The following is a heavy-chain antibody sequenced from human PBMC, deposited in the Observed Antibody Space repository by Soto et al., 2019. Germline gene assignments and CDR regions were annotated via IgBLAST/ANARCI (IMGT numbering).Heavy chain of an antibody. V-gene: IGHV3-30-3*01. Sequence: QVQLVESGGGVVQPGRSLRLSCAASGFTFSSYAMHWVRQAPGKGQEWVAVISYDGSNKYYADSVKGRFTISRDNSKNTLYLQMNSLRAQDTAVYYCARDWDGDIVVVVAASWGQGTMVTVSS. D-gene: IGHD2-15*01. CDR1: GFTFSSYA. CDR3: ARDWDGDIVVVVAAS. CDR2: ISYDGSNK. J-gene: IGHJ3*01.